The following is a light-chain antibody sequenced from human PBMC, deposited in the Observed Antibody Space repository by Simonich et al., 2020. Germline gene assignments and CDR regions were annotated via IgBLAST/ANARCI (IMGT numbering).Light chain of an antibody. V-gene: IGKV3-15*01. Sequence: EIVMTQSPATLSVSPGERATLSCRASQSVSSNLAWYQQKPGQAPRLLIYVASTRATGIPARFSGSVSGTDFTLTISSLQAEDVAVYYCQQYYSTLYTFGQGTKLEIK. CDR2: VAS. CDR3: QQYYSTLYT. J-gene: IGKJ2*01. CDR1: QSVSSN.